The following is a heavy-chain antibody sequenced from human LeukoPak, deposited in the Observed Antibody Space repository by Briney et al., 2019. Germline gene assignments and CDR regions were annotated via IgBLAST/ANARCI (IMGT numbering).Heavy chain of an antibody. J-gene: IGHJ5*02. CDR1: GGSFSGYY. CDR3: ARAARSSSPWFDP. V-gene: IGHV4-34*01. CDR2: INHSGST. Sequence: SETLSLTCAVYGGSFSGYYWSWIRQPPGKGLEWIGEINHSGSTNYNPSLKSRVTISVDTSKNQFSLKLSSVTAADTAVYYCARAARSSSPWFDPWGQGTLVTASS. D-gene: IGHD3-10*01.